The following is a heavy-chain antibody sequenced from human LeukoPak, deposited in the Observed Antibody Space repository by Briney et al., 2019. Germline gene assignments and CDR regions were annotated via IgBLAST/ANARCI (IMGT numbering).Heavy chain of an antibody. CDR3: AREEYSSDWYGHDS. D-gene: IGHD6-13*01. J-gene: IGHJ4*02. CDR1: GGSISNTNYY. V-gene: IGHV4-39*07. Sequence: SETLSLTCSVSGGSISNTNYYWAWIRQSPGRGLEWIGSIYYTGTTFDNPSLKSRVTLSVDTSKNQFSLRLTSVTAADTAFYYCAREEYSSDWYGHDSWGQGTLVTVSS. CDR2: IYYTGTT.